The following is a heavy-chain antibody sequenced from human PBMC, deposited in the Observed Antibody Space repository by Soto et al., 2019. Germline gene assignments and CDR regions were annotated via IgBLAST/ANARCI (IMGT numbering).Heavy chain of an antibody. Sequence: QITLKESGPTLVKPTQTLTLTCTFSGFSLSTRGVGVAWIRQPPGKALEWLALTYWDDDKRYSPSLKSRLTITKDTSKNQVVLRVTNMDPVDSATYYCAHEAGISGAAGVDYGVHVWGQGTTVTVSS. J-gene: IGHJ6*02. CDR2: TYWDDDK. D-gene: IGHD2-15*01. CDR3: AHEAGISGAAGVDYGVHV. V-gene: IGHV2-5*02. CDR1: GFSLSTRGVG.